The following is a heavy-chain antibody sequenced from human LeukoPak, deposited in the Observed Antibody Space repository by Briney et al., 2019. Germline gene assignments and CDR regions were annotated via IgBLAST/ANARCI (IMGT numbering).Heavy chain of an antibody. D-gene: IGHD5-18*01. J-gene: IGHJ4*02. V-gene: IGHV5-51*01. CDR3: AIRVDTAMVSNFDY. Sequence: GESLKISSKGSGYSFTSYWIGWVRQMPGKGLEWMGIIYPGDSDTTYSPSFQGQVTISADKSISTAYLQWSSLKASDTAMYYCAIRVDTAMVSNFDYWGQGTLVTVSS. CDR2: IYPGDSDT. CDR1: GYSFTSYW.